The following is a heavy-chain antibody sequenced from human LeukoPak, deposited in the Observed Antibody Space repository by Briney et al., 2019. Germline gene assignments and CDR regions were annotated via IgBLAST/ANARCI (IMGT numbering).Heavy chain of an antibody. J-gene: IGHJ3*02. CDR2: ISRSSSYI. D-gene: IGHD2-2*01. V-gene: IGHV3-21*01. Sequence: GGSLRLSCAASGFTFSSYSMNWVRQAPGKRLEWVSSISRSSSYIYYADSVKGRFTISRDNAKNSLYLQMNSLRAEDTAVYYCARVGSSDAFDIWGQGTMVTVSS. CDR3: ARVGSSDAFDI. CDR1: GFTFSSYS.